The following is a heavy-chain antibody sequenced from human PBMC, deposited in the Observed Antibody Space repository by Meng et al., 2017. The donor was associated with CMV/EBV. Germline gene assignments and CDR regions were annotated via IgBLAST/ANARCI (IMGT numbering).Heavy chain of an antibody. CDR1: GGSISSSSYY. CDR3: ARDPSLRWIDY. V-gene: IGHV4-39*07. J-gene: IGHJ4*02. D-gene: IGHD4-23*01. CDR2: IYYSGST. Sequence: QRHLQESGPGLVKPSETLSLTCTVPGGSISSSSYYWGWTRRPPGKGLEWIGSIYYSGSTYYNPSLKSRVTISVDTSKNQFPLKLSSVTAADTAVYYCARDPSLRWIDYWGQGTLVTVSS.